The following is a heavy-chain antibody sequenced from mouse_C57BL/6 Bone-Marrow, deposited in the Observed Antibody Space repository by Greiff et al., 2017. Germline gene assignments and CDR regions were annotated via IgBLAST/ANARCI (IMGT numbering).Heavy chain of an antibody. D-gene: IGHD2-4*01. CDR2: IDPSDSET. J-gene: IGHJ2*01. CDR1: GYTFTSYW. CDR3: ARGYYDYEGYFDY. V-gene: IGHV1-52*01. Sequence: QVQLQQPGAELVRPGSSVKLSCKASGYTFTSYWMHWVKQRPIQGLEWIGNIDPSDSETHYNQKFKDKATLTVDKSSSTAYMQLSSLTSEDSAVYYCARGYYDYEGYFDYWGQGTTLTVSS.